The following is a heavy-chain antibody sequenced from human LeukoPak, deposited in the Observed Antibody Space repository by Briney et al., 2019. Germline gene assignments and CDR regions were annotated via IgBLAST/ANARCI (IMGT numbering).Heavy chain of an antibody. CDR3: ARFSSSWYGVDV. D-gene: IGHD6-13*01. CDR1: GGSINSYF. V-gene: IGHV4-59*01. Sequence: PSETLSLTCTVSGGSINSYFWTWIWQPPGKGLEWIGYIYYSGSTNYNPSLKSRVTISVDTSKNHFSLKLSSVTAADTAVYYCARFSSSWYGVDVWGKGITVTVSS. J-gene: IGHJ6*04. CDR2: IYYSGST.